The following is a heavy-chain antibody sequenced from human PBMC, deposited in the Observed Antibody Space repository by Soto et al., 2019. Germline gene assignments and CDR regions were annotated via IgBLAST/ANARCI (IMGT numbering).Heavy chain of an antibody. J-gene: IGHJ4*02. Sequence: SDTLSLTCAVSGGSISSGGYSWSWIRQPPGKGLEWIGYIYHSGSTYYNPSLKSRVTISVDRSKNQFSLKLISVTTADTAVYFCAREGNLGRWIQPLDSWGQGALVTVSS. CDR2: IYHSGST. CDR1: GGSISSGGYS. D-gene: IGHD2-2*03. CDR3: AREGNLGRWIQPLDS. V-gene: IGHV4-30-2*01.